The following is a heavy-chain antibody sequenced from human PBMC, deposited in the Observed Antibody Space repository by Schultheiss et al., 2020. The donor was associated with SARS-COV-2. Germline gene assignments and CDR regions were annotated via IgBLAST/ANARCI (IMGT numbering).Heavy chain of an antibody. D-gene: IGHD2-2*01. CDR1: GFTFSSYG. CDR3: AKDLAVVVPAAMVHYYYYGMDV. Sequence: GGSLRLSCAASGFTFSSYGMHWVRQAPGKGLEWVAVISYDGSNKYYADSVKGRFTISRDNSKNTLYLQMNSLRAEDTAVYYCAKDLAVVVPAAMVHYYYYGMDVWGQGPRSPSP. J-gene: IGHJ6*02. CDR2: ISYDGSNK. V-gene: IGHV3-30*18.